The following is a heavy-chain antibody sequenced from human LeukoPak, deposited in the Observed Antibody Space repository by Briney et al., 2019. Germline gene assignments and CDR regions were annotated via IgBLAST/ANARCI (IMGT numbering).Heavy chain of an antibody. V-gene: IGHV4-4*07. J-gene: IGHJ3*02. Sequence: ASETLSLTCTVSGGSISSNYWSWIRQSAGKGLEWIGRIYTTGSTDYNPSLKSRVTMSVDTSKNQFSLKLTSVTVADTALYYCARAPTSSTSSSSPFDIWGQGTMVTVSS. CDR2: IYTTGST. CDR3: ARAPTSSTSSSSPFDI. D-gene: IGHD2-2*01. CDR1: GGSISSNY.